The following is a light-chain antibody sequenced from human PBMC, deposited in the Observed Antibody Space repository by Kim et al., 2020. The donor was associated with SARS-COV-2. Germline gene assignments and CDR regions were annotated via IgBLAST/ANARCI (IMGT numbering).Light chain of an antibody. CDR3: AAWDDSLKGYV. Sequence: GQRVTIACSGRNSNIETNTVIWYQQLPGTAPKFLIYNDNHRPSGVPDRFSGSKSGTSASLAISGLQSEDEAHYYCAAWDDSLKGYVFGTGTKVTVL. V-gene: IGLV1-44*01. J-gene: IGLJ1*01. CDR2: NDN. CDR1: NSNIETNT.